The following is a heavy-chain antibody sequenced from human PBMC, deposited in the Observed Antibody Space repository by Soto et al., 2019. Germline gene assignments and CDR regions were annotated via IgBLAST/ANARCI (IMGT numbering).Heavy chain of an antibody. V-gene: IGHV3-74*01. CDR3: ARDTNGLHY. J-gene: IGHJ4*02. Sequence: WGSLRLSCSASGLIFSNYNMHWVRQAPGKGLVWVSRINTDGSITDYADSVKGRFTVSRDNAKNTMYLQMNSLTADDTAVYYCARDTNGLHYWGQGTLVTVSS. CDR2: INTDGSIT. CDR1: GLIFSNYN. D-gene: IGHD2-8*01.